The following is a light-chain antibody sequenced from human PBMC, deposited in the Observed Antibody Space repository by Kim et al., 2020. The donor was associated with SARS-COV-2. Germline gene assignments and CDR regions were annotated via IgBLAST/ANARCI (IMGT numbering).Light chain of an antibody. CDR1: QSVSSY. J-gene: IGKJ1*01. CDR3: QQRSNWPRT. Sequence: EIVLTQSPATLSLSPGERATLSCRASQSVSSYLAWYQQKPGQAPTLLIYDASNRATGIPARFSGSGSGTDFTLTISSLDPEDFAVYYCQQRSNWPRTFGQGTKVDIK. V-gene: IGKV3-11*01. CDR2: DAS.